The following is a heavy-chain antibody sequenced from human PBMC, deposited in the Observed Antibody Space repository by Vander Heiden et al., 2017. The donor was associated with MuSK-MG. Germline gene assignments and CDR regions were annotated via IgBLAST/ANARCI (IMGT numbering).Heavy chain of an antibody. J-gene: IGHJ3*02. D-gene: IGHD3-22*01. CDR3: ARPSVHYYDSSGYFDAFDI. CDR2: IYPGDSDT. Sequence: EVQLVQSGAEVKKPGESLKISCKGSGYSFTSYWIGWVRQMPGKGLEWMGIIYPGDSDTRYSPSFQGQVTISADKSISTAYLQWSSLKASDTAMYYCARPSVHYYDSSGYFDAFDIWGQGTMVTVSS. CDR1: GYSFTSYW. V-gene: IGHV5-51*01.